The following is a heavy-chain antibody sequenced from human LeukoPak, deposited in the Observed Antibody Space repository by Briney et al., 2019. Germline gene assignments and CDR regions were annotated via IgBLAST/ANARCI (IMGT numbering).Heavy chain of an antibody. CDR1: GYTFTSYA. J-gene: IGHJ4*02. CDR3: ARGEDFDY. CDR2: ISAYNGNT. D-gene: IGHD3-16*01. Sequence: GASVKVSCKASGYTFTSYAISWVRQAPGQGLEWMGWISAYNGNTDYAQKVQGGITLTTDTSTTTAYMDLRSLRSDDTAVYYCARGEDFDYWGQGTLVTVSS. V-gene: IGHV1-18*01.